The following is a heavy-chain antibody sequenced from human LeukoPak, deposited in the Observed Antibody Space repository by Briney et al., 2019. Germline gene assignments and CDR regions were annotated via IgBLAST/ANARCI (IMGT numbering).Heavy chain of an antibody. V-gene: IGHV3-30*02. Sequence: GGPLRLSCAAFGFTFSSYGMHWVRQVPGKGLEWVAFIRYDESNQYYADSVKGRFTISRDNSKNTLYLQMNSLRPEDTAVYYCAKGIAVAGTMMSGGDYWGQGTLVTVSS. CDR2: IRYDESNQ. CDR3: AKGIAVAGTMMSGGDY. CDR1: GFTFSSYG. J-gene: IGHJ4*02. D-gene: IGHD6-19*01.